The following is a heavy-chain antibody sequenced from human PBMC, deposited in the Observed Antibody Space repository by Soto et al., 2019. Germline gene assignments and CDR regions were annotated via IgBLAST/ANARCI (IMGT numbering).Heavy chain of an antibody. J-gene: IGHJ6*02. Sequence: ASVKVSCKASGYTFSGYYIHWLRQAPGQGLEWMGWINPNSGGTNYAQKFQGRVTVTRDTPTSTAYMELSRLTSDDTAVYYCARSLTEGYCTITGCYTRPLYGMDIWGQGTTVTV. V-gene: IGHV1-2*02. CDR3: ARSLTEGYCTITGCYTRPLYGMDI. CDR1: GYTFSGYY. D-gene: IGHD2-2*02. CDR2: INPNSGGT.